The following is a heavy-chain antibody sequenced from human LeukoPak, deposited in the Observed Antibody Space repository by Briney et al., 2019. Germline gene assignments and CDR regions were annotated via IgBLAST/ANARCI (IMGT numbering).Heavy chain of an antibody. CDR2: INPKSGGT. Sequence: ASVKVSCKASGYTFTAYSMHWVRQAPGQGLEWMGWINPKSGGTNYAQNFQGTVTMTRDTSISTVYVELSGLTSDDTAVYYCARASVSESIVVIRGFDYWGQGTLVTVSS. V-gene: IGHV1-2*02. CDR3: ARASVSESIVVIRGFDY. CDR1: GYTFTAYS. J-gene: IGHJ4*02. D-gene: IGHD3-22*01.